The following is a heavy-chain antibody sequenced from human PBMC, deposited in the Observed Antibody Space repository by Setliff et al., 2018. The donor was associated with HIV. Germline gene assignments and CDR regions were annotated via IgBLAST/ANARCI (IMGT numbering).Heavy chain of an antibody. CDR3: ATLNSENRLGYFRH. J-gene: IGHJ1*01. Sequence: SETLSLTCTVSGGSISTYYWSWIRQPPGKVLEWIGYIFYSGSTNYNPSLRSRATMSVDTSKNQFSLKLSSVTAADTAVYFCATLNSENRLGYFRHWGQGTLVTVSS. D-gene: IGHD7-27*01. CDR1: GGSISTYY. V-gene: IGHV4-59*01. CDR2: IFYSGST.